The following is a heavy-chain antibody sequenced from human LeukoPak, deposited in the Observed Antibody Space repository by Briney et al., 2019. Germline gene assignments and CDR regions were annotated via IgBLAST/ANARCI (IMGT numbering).Heavy chain of an antibody. CDR2: ISSSGSTI. V-gene: IGHV3-11*01. J-gene: IGHJ6*03. Sequence: GGSLRLSCAASGFTFSDYYMSWIRQAPGKGLEWVSYISSSGSTIYYADSVKGRFTISRNNAKNSLYLQMNSLRAEDTAVYYCARENYYYYYMDVWGKGTTVTISS. CDR3: ARENYYYYYMDV. CDR1: GFTFSDYY.